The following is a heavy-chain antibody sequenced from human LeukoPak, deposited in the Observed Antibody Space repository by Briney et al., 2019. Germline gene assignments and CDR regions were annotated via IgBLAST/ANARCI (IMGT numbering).Heavy chain of an antibody. CDR3: AKDLSGTAARPGTD. Sequence: GGSLRLSCAASGFTFSRYAMSWLRQAPGKGLEWVSGISTSGGSTNYADSVKGRFTISRDNSKDTLYLQMNSLRAEDTAVYYCAKDLSGTAARPGTDWGQGTLVTVSS. V-gene: IGHV3-23*01. J-gene: IGHJ4*02. CDR2: ISTSGGST. CDR1: GFTFSRYA. D-gene: IGHD6-6*01.